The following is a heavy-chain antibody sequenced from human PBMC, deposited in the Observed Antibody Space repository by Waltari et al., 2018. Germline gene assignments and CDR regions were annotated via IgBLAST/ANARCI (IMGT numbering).Heavy chain of an antibody. CDR2: ISANEKT. J-gene: IGHJ4*02. CDR3: AKNVGAGYGSRAYALDY. D-gene: IGHD3-16*01. Sequence: EEQLLESGGGLVQPGVSLRLSCEASGFAINEYAMTWVRQAPGNGLEWVATISANEKTYYADSVTGRFTISSDNSKNTVYLQLSGLRADDTALYYCAKNVGAGYGSRAYALDYWGLGTPVTVSS. CDR1: GFAINEYA. V-gene: IGHV3-23*01.